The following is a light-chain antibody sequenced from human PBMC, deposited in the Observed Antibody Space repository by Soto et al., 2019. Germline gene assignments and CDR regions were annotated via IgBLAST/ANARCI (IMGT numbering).Light chain of an antibody. CDR2: EVS. CDR3: ASNTGTLV. J-gene: IGLJ3*02. Sequence: QSVLTQPPSVSGSPGQSVTISCTGTSSDIGNYNYVSWYQQAPGTAPKLMIFEVSNRPSGVPDRFSGSKSGNTASLTISGLQAEDEADYYCASNTGTLVFGGGTKLTVL. CDR1: SSDIGNYNY. V-gene: IGLV2-18*02.